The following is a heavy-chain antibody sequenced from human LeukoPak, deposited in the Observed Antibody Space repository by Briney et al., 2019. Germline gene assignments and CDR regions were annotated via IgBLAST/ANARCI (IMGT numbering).Heavy chain of an antibody. J-gene: IGHJ4*02. Sequence: GGSLRLSCAASGFTLCNLWIYWVRPAAGKGLVCVSRINTDGTSTYYADSVKGRFNISRDNAKNTLYLQMNSLRVEETAVYYCTRPVNGDYLFDYWGQGILVIVSS. CDR1: GFTLCNLW. CDR2: INTDGTST. D-gene: IGHD4-17*01. CDR3: TRPVNGDYLFDY. V-gene: IGHV3-74*01.